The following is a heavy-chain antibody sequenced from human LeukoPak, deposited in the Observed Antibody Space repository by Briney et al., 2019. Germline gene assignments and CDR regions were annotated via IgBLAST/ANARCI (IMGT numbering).Heavy chain of an antibody. J-gene: IGHJ4*02. D-gene: IGHD3-22*01. CDR1: GFTVSSNY. CDR2: IYSGGST. Sequence: GGSLRLSCAASGFTVSSNYMSWVRQAPGKGLEWVSVIYSGGSTYYADSVKGRFTISRDNSKNTLYLQMNSLRAEDTAVYYCARDLYRTVVVPHYFDYWGQGTLVTVSS. CDR3: ARDLYRTVVVPHYFDY. V-gene: IGHV3-53*01.